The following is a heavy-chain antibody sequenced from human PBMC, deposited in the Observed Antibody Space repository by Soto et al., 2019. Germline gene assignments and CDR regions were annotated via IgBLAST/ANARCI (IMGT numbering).Heavy chain of an antibody. CDR3: AREGATTPWGMDV. J-gene: IGHJ6*02. Sequence: QVQLVQSGAEVKKPGSSVKVSCKASGGTFSSYAISWVRQAPGQGLEWMGGIIPIFGTANYAQKFQGRVTSTADESTSTAYIELSSLTSEDTAVYYCAREGATTPWGMDVWGQGTTVTVSS. V-gene: IGHV1-69*12. D-gene: IGHD5-12*01. CDR1: GGTFSSYA. CDR2: IIPIFGTA.